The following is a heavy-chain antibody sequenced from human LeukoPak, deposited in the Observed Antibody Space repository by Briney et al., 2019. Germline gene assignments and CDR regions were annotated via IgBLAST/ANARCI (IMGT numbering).Heavy chain of an antibody. V-gene: IGHV3-23*01. CDR3: GRDLHYYVAMDV. CDR2: NGSDGKT. D-gene: IGHD3-10*02. CDR1: GFSFSSNA. Sequence: GGSLSLSCEASGFSFSSNAMTWVRHPPGKGMGWVTSNGSDGKTYYSESVRGGFVISRENFGGMVFLQLNSLRVEDTALYYCGRDLHYYVAMDVWGQGTTVSVSS. J-gene: IGHJ6*02.